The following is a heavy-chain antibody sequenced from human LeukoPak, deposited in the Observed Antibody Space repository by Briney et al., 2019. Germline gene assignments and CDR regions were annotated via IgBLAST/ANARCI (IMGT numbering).Heavy chain of an antibody. CDR2: INSDGSST. CDR3: ARDGYCSSTSCYYFDY. V-gene: IGHV3-74*01. Sequence: GGSLRLSCAASGFTFSNYWIHWVRQAPGKGLVWVSRINSDGSSTSYADFVKGRFTISRDNAKNTLYLQMNSLRAEDTAVYYCARDGYCSSTSCYYFDYWGQGTLVTVSS. D-gene: IGHD2-2*01. CDR1: GFTFSNYW. J-gene: IGHJ4*02.